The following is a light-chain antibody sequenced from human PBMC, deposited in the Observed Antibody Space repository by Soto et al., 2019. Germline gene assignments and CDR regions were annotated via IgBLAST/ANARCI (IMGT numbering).Light chain of an antibody. J-gene: IGKJ1*01. CDR3: QQYNDNWT. Sequence: DVQMTQSPSTLSASVGDRVTISCRASQSISNWLAWYQHKPGKAPRLLIYKASTLQSGVPSRFSGSGSGTEFTLTISSLQPDDSATYYCQQYNDNWTFGQGTKVEIK. V-gene: IGKV1-5*03. CDR2: KAS. CDR1: QSISNW.